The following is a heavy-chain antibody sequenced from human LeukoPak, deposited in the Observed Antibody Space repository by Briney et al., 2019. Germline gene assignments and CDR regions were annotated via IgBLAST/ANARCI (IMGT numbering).Heavy chain of an antibody. J-gene: IGHJ4*02. CDR2: IKQDGSEK. D-gene: IGHD6-19*01. CDR1: GFTFSSYW. V-gene: IGHV3-7*01. Sequence: GGSLRLSCAASGFTFSSYWMSWVRQAPGKGLEWVANIKQDGSEKYYVDSVKGRFTISRDNAKNSLYLQMNSLRAEETAVYYCAREGSGWYDNFDYWGQGTLVTVSS. CDR3: AREGSGWYDNFDY.